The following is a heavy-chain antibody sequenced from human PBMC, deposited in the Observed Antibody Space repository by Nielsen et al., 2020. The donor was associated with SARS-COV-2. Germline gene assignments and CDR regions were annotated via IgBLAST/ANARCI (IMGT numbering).Heavy chain of an antibody. V-gene: IGHV3-7*01. D-gene: IGHD6-19*01. CDR3: ARESVTGTDAFDI. Sequence: GGSLRLSCAASGFTFSNFWMSWVRQAPGKGLEWVANIKHDGSEMYYVDSVKGRFTISRDNAENSLSLQMNSLRAEDTAVYYCARESVTGTDAFDIWGQGTVVTVSS. CDR1: GFTFSNFW. J-gene: IGHJ3*02. CDR2: IKHDGSEM.